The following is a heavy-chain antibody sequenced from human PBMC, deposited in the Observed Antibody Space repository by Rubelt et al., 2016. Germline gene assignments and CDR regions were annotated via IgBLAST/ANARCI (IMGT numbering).Heavy chain of an antibody. D-gene: IGHD1-26*01. CDR3: ARIVGAFYYFDY. V-gene: IGHV5-10-1*01. CDR2: IDPSDSYT. Sequence: EVQLVQSGAEVKKPGESLRISCKGSGYSFTSYWISWVRQMPGKGLEWMGRIDPSDSYTNHSPSFQGHVTISADKSISTAYLQWSSLKASDTAMYYCARIVGAFYYFDYWGQGTLVTVSS. CDR1: GYSFTSYW. J-gene: IGHJ4*02.